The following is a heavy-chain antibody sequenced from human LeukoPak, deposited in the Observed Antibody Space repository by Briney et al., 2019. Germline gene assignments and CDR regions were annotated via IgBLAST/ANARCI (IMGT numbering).Heavy chain of an antibody. V-gene: IGHV3-23*01. CDR3: AKFATTVTTIDS. Sequence: PGGSLTLSCAASAFTFRNFAMNWVRQAPGRGLEWVSTISGTGGSTYYAVSVKGRFPISRDNSKNTLYLQMNSLRAEDTAVYYCAKFATTVTTIDSWGQGTLVTVSS. D-gene: IGHD4-17*01. CDR1: AFTFRNFA. CDR2: ISGTGGST. J-gene: IGHJ4*02.